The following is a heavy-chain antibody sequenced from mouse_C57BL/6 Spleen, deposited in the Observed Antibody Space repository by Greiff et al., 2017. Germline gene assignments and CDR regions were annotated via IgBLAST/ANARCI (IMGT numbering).Heavy chain of an antibody. CDR2: INPNNGGT. CDR1: GYTFTDYY. J-gene: IGHJ4*01. D-gene: IGHD1-1*01. Sequence: VQLQQSGPELVKPGASVKISCKASGYTFTDYYMNWVKQSHGKSLEWIGDINPNNGGTSYNQKFKGKATLTVDKSSSTAYMELRSLTSEDSAVYYCATGGLLHYYTMDYWGQGTSVTVSS. CDR3: ATGGLLHYYTMDY. V-gene: IGHV1-26*01.